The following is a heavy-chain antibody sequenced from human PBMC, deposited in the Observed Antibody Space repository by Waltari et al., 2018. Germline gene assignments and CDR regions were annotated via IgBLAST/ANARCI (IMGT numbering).Heavy chain of an antibody. CDR2: VSYDGAKS. J-gene: IGHJ4*02. CDR1: GFTPSNSA. CDR3: ARGVEGSGSYHDY. Sequence: QVQLVESGGGVVQPGGSLRLSCTASGFTPSNSAIHWVRQAPGKGLEWVAVVSYDGAKSDYTDSVKGRFTISRDNSKNTVYLQMNSLTSEDTALYFCARGVEGSGSYHDYWGQGTLVTVSS. D-gene: IGHD3-10*01. V-gene: IGHV3-30-3*01.